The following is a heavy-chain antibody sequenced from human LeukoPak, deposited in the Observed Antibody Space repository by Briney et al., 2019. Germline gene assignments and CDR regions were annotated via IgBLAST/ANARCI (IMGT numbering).Heavy chain of an antibody. CDR1: GFTFSSYS. CDR2: ISSSSSDI. J-gene: IGHJ5*02. D-gene: IGHD3-10*01. CDR3: AREATMVRGVTPNWFDP. Sequence: NPGGSLRLSCAASGFTFSSYSMNWVRQAPGKGLEWVSSISSSSSDIYYADSVKGRFTISRDNAKNSLYLQMNSLRAEDTAVYYCAREATMVRGVTPNWFDPWGQGTLVTVSS. V-gene: IGHV3-21*01.